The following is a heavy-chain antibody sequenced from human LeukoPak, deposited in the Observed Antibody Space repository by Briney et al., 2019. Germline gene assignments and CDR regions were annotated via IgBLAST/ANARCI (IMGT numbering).Heavy chain of an antibody. J-gene: IGHJ4*02. CDR3: ASSLPGESVFDY. CDR1: GGTFSSYA. V-gene: IGHV1-69*13. CDR2: IIPIFGTA. D-gene: IGHD3-10*01. Sequence: ASVKVSCKASGGTFSSYAISWVRQAPGQGLEWMGGIIPIFGTANYAQKFQGRVTITADESTSTAYMELSSLRSEDTAVYYCASSLPGESVFDYWGQGTLVTVSS.